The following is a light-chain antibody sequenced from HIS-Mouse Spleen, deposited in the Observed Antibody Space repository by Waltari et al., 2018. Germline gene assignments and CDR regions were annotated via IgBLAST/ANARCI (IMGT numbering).Light chain of an antibody. CDR1: QDISNY. CDR3: NLPYT. J-gene: IGKJ2*01. V-gene: IGKV1-33*01. CDR2: DAS. Sequence: DIQMTQSPSSLSASVGDRVTITCQASQDISNYLNWYQQKPGKAPKLLIYDASNLETGVPSRFSGSGSGTDFTFTISSLQPEDIATYYYNLPYTFGQGTKLEIK.